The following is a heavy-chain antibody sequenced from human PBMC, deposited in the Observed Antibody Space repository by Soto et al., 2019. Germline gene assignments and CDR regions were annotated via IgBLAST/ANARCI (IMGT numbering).Heavy chain of an antibody. CDR3: ARDRGRAYDFDS. V-gene: IGHV4-59*01. D-gene: IGHD5-12*01. J-gene: IGHJ4*02. CDR2: VYYSGGT. CDR1: GGSIGSYY. Sequence: QVQLQESGPGLVKPSETLSLTCSVSGGSIGSYYWTWVRQPPGKGLEWIGYVYYSGGTNYNPSLKSRVTISVDMSKNQFSLKLSSVTAADTAVYYCARDRGRAYDFDSWGQGTLVTVSS.